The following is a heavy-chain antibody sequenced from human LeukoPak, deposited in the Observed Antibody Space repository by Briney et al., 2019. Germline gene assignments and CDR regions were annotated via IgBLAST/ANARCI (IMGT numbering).Heavy chain of an antibody. J-gene: IGHJ4*02. CDR1: GFTFSSYA. CDR3: AKDFTPIYYVANMVDY. V-gene: IGHV3-23*01. CDR2: ISGSGGST. D-gene: IGHD3-10*02. Sequence: GGSLRLSCAASGFTFSSYAMSWVHQAPGKGLEWVSAISGSGGSTYYADSVKGRFTISRDNSKNTLYLQMNSLRAEDTAVYYCAKDFTPIYYVANMVDYWGQGTLVTVSS.